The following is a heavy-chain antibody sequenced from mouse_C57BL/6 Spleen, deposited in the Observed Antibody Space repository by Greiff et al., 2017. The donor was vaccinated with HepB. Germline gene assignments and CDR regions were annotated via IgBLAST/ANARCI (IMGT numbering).Heavy chain of an antibody. CDR2: INPNYGTT. V-gene: IGHV1-39*01. CDR3: ARFYYYGSSYGWYFDV. Sequence: VQLKESGPELVKPGASVKISCKASGYSFTDYNMNWVKQSHGKSLEWIGVINPNYGTTSYNQKFKGKATLTVDQSSSTAYMQLNSLTSEDSAVYYCARFYYYGSSYGWYFDVWGTGTTVTVSS. CDR1: GYSFTDYN. J-gene: IGHJ1*03. D-gene: IGHD1-1*01.